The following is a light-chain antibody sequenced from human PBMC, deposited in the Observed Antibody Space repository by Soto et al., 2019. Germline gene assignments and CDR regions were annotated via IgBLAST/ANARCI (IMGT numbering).Light chain of an antibody. CDR2: DAS. Sequence: DIQLTQSPSTLSASVGDRVTITCRASQSISRWLAWYQQKPGKAPKVLIWDASSLQGGVPSRFSGSGSGTEFTLTISCLQPDDFVTYYCQQYNGYSTWTFGQGTKVEIK. CDR3: QQYNGYSTWT. J-gene: IGKJ1*01. CDR1: QSISRW. V-gene: IGKV1-5*01.